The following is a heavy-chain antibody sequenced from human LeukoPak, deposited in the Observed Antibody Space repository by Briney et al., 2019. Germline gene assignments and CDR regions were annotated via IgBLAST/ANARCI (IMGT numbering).Heavy chain of an antibody. Sequence: ASVKVSCKASGYTFTGYDINWVRQATGQGLEWMGWMNPNSGNTGYAQKFQGRVTMTRNTSISTAYMELSRLRSEDTAVYYCARSPYYYYGMDVWGQGTTVTVSS. CDR3: ARSPYYYYGMDV. J-gene: IGHJ6*02. CDR2: MNPNSGNT. V-gene: IGHV1-8*01. CDR1: GYTFTGYD.